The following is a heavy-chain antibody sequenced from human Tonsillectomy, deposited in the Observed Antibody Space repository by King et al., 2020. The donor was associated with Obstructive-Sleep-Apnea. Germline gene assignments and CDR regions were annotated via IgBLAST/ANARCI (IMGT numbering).Heavy chain of an antibody. CDR1: GFTFSSYA. D-gene: IGHD2/OR15-2a*01. J-gene: IGHJ1*01. Sequence: QLVQSGGGLVQPGGSLRLSCSASGFTFSSYAMHWVRQAPGKGLECGSAISSNGGRTYYADSVKGRFTIARDNSKNTLYLQMSSLRDEDTAVYYCMLSEYFQHWGQGTLVTVSS. V-gene: IGHV3-64D*09. CDR3: MLSEYFQH. CDR2: ISSNGGRT.